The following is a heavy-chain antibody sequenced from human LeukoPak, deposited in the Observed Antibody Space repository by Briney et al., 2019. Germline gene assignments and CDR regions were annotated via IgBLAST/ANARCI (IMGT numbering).Heavy chain of an antibody. D-gene: IGHD4-17*01. J-gene: IGHJ4*02. Sequence: QPGGSLRLSCAASGFTFSRFEMNWVRQAPGKGLEWVSYISRSGATEYYADSVTGRFSISRDNADNSVHLQMNSLRVDDTAIYYCARDPRGVTTPRSFDQWGQGTLVTVSS. CDR1: GFTFSRFE. V-gene: IGHV3-48*03. CDR2: ISRSGATE. CDR3: ARDPRGVTTPRSFDQ.